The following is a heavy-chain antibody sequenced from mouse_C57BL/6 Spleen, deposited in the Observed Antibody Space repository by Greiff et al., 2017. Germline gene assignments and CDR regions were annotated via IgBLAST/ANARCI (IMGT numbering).Heavy chain of an antibody. Sequence: QVQLKESGPELVKPGASVKISCKASGYAFSSSWMNWVKQRPGKGLEWIGRIYPGDGDTNYNGKFKGKATLTADKSSSTAYMQLSSLTSEDSAVYFCAQTAQAIYYAMDYWGQGTSVTVSS. CDR1: GYAFSSSW. D-gene: IGHD3-2*02. CDR3: AQTAQAIYYAMDY. CDR2: IYPGDGDT. V-gene: IGHV1-82*01. J-gene: IGHJ4*01.